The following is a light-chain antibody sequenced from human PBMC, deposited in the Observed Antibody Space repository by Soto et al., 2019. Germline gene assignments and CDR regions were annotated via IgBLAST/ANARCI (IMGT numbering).Light chain of an antibody. V-gene: IGKV2-30*01. J-gene: IGKJ2*01. CDR1: QTFAYRDGNTY. CDR3: VLGTHWPPFT. Sequence: VVMNQSPLSLPVTLGQPASISCQSSQTFAYRDGNTYLNWVQQSPVQSPRRLIYQVSHRDSGVPARLSGSGSGNDFTLKSSRVAAEDVGVYLCVLGTHWPPFTLGRGTKLDIK. CDR2: QVS.